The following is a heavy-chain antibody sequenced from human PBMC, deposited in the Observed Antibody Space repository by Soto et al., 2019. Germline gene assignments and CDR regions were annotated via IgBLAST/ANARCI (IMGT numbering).Heavy chain of an antibody. J-gene: IGHJ4*02. CDR3: ARRTNIPDIAVAGTG. V-gene: IGHV4-39*01. Sequence: PSETLSLTCPVSGGSISSSSYYWGWLRQHPNKGLEWIGCNYYSGSTYYNPSLKSRVSISVDTSKNQFPLKLNCFTAAVTAAYYCARRTNIPDIAVAGTGWGQGTLVTVSS. CDR2: NYYSGST. D-gene: IGHD6-19*01. CDR1: GGSISSSSYY.